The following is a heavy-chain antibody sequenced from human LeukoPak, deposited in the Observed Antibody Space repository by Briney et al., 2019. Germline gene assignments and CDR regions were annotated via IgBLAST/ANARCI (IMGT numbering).Heavy chain of an antibody. CDR2: IYYSGTT. D-gene: IGHD6-13*01. Sequence: PSETLSLTCTVSGGSISSYYWSWIRQPPGKGLEWIGSIYYSGTTHYNPSLESRVTISVDTSKNQFSLKLSSVTAADTAVYYCARDIAAAGTRGFYYYYYYMDVWGKGTTVTISS. CDR1: GGSISSYY. V-gene: IGHV4-59*12. CDR3: ARDIAAAGTRGFYYYYYYMDV. J-gene: IGHJ6*03.